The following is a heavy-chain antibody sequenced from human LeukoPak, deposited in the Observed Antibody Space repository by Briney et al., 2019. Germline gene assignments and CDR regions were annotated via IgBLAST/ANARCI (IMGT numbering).Heavy chain of an antibody. CDR1: GFTFSSYA. CDR2: INWNGGST. V-gene: IGHV3-20*01. CDR3: ARDSSGSYSDGMDV. D-gene: IGHD1-26*01. J-gene: IGHJ6*02. Sequence: GGSLRLSCAASGFTFSSYAMSWVRQAPGKGLEWVSGINWNGGSTGYADSVKGRFTISRDNAKNSLYLQMNSLRAEDTALYHCARDSSGSYSDGMDVWGQGTTVTVSS.